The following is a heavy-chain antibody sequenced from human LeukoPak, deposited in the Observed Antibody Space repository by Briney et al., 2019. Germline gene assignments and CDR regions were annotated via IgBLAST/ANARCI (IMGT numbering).Heavy chain of an antibody. Sequence: PGGSLRLSCAASGFTFSSYWMHWVRQAPGKGLEWVAILSYDGANKYYGESVKGRFTISRDNSQNTVYLQMNSLRADDTAVYYCAKGGTSVTRYVDHWGQGTLVTVSS. J-gene: IGHJ4*02. CDR2: LSYDGANK. D-gene: IGHD4-17*01. CDR1: GFTFSSYW. V-gene: IGHV3-30*18. CDR3: AKGGTSVTRYVDH.